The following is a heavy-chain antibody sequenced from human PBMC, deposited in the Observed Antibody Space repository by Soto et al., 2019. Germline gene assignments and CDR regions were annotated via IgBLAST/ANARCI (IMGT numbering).Heavy chain of an antibody. D-gene: IGHD3-3*01. CDR3: ARGPYYDFWSGYYSKTGFDY. J-gene: IGHJ4*02. Sequence: GGSLRLSCAASGFTLSSYWMHWVRQAPGKGLVWVSRINSDGSSTSYADSVKGRFTSSRDDAKNTLYLQMNSLRAEDTAVYYCARGPYYDFWSGYYSKTGFDYWGQGTLVTVSS. CDR2: INSDGSST. V-gene: IGHV3-74*01. CDR1: GFTLSSYW.